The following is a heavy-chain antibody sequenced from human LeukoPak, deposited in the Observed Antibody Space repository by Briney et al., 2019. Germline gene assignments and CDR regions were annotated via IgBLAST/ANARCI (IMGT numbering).Heavy chain of an antibody. V-gene: IGHV4-59*12. CDR1: GGSISSYY. CDR2: VYYSGSINYNPST. J-gene: IGHJ3*02. D-gene: IGHD6-19*01. Sequence: SETLSLTCTVSGGSISSYYWSWIRQPPGKRLEWIGYVYYSGSINYNPSTNYNPSLKSRVTISVDTSKNQFSLKLSSVTAADTAVYYCARSGIEQWLVRGVAFDIWGQGTMVTVSS. CDR3: ARSGIEQWLVRGVAFDI.